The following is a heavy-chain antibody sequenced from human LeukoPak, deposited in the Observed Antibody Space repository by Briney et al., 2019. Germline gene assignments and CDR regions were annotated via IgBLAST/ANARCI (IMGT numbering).Heavy chain of an antibody. Sequence: GGSLRLSCAASGFSFSDYYMSWIRQAPGKGLEWLSYISPGAGTIYYADSVKGRFTISRDNAKNSLYLQMNSLTADDTAVYYCAREPAAFDIWDQGTMVTVSS. CDR2: ISPGAGTI. CDR3: AREPAAFDI. V-gene: IGHV3-11*01. J-gene: IGHJ3*02. CDR1: GFSFSDYY.